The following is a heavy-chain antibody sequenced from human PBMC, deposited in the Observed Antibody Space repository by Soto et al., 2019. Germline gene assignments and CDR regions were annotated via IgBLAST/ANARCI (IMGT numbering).Heavy chain of an antibody. CDR2: ISGSGGST. CDR1: GFTSSNYA. Sequence: EVPLLESGGGLVQPGGSLRLSCAASGFTSSNYAVTWVRQAPRKGLEWVSTISGSGGSTYYADSVKGRFTISRDNSKNTLYLQMNSLRAEYTAVYYFAKDQGSSWYEIDYWGQGTLVTVSA. D-gene: IGHD6-13*01. CDR3: AKDQGSSWYEIDY. J-gene: IGHJ4*02. V-gene: IGHV3-23*01.